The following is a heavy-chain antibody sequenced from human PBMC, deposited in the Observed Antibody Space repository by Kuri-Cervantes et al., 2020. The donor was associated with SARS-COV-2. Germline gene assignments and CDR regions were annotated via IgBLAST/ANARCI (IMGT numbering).Heavy chain of an antibody. Sequence: GESLKISCAASGFTFSNAWMSWVRQAPGEGLEWVGRIKSKTDGGTTDYAAPVKGRFTISRDDSKNTLYLQMNSLRAEDTAVYYCARELRQHYYYYGMDVWGQGTTVTVSS. CDR3: ARELRQHYYYYGMDV. D-gene: IGHD1-7*01. CDR2: IKSKTDGGTT. CDR1: GFTFSNAW. J-gene: IGHJ6*02. V-gene: IGHV3-15*05.